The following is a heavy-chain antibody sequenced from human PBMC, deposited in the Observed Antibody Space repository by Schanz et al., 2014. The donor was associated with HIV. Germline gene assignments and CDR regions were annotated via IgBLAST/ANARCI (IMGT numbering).Heavy chain of an antibody. V-gene: IGHV1-69*01. D-gene: IGHD3-3*02. CDR1: GGTFNSHG. Sequence: QVQLVQSGAALRKPGTSVKVSCMVPGGTFNSHGFGWVRQAPGQGPEWMGGIIPIFGTANYAQKFQGRVTIIADESTSTAYMELSSLRSADTAVYFCARAAFSSEYYYGSDVWGQGTAVTVSS. CDR2: IIPIFGTA. J-gene: IGHJ6*02. CDR3: ARAAFSSEYYYGSDV.